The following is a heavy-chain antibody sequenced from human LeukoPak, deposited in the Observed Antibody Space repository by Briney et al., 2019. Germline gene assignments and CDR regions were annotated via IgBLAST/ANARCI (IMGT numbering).Heavy chain of an antibody. J-gene: IGHJ4*02. CDR2: ISSGSTTI. D-gene: IGHD6-19*01. V-gene: IGHV3-48*01. CDR1: GFTLSSYS. CDR3: AGDVEQWLVRVYYFDY. Sequence: QPGGSLRLSCATSGFTLSSYSMNWVRQAPGKGLEWVSYISSGSTTIYYADSVKGRFTVSRDNAKNSLYLQMNSLRAEDTAVYYCAGDVEQWLVRVYYFDYCGQGTLVTVSS.